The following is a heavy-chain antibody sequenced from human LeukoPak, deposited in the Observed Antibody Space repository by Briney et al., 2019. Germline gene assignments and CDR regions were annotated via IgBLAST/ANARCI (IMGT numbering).Heavy chain of an antibody. Sequence: PGGSLRLSCAASGFTFSSYSMNWVRQAPGKGLEWVSSISSSSSYIYYADSVKGRFTISRDNAKNSLYLQMNSLRAEDTAVYYCAKPPGGGYYFDYWGQGTLVTVSS. CDR3: AKPPGGGYYFDY. CDR2: ISSSSSYI. J-gene: IGHJ4*02. D-gene: IGHD4-23*01. CDR1: GFTFSSYS. V-gene: IGHV3-21*04.